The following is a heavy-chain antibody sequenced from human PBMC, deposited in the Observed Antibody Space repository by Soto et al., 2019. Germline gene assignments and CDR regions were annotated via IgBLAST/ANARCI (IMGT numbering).Heavy chain of an antibody. J-gene: IGHJ4*02. CDR1: GGSISSGGYY. Sequence: SETLSLTCAVSGGSISSGGYYWSWIRQPPGKGLEWIGYVYESGVTNYNPSLKSRVTMSVDSSRNQFSLKLRSVTSADTGLYFCAREYAYIIDYWGQGTVVTVSS. CDR2: VYESGVT. CDR3: AREYAYIIDY. V-gene: IGHV4-61*08. D-gene: IGHD2-21*01.